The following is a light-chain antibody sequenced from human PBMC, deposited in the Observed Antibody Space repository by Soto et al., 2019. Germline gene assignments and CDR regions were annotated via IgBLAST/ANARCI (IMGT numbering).Light chain of an antibody. J-gene: IGKJ4*02. CDR1: QSISSW. Sequence: DIQMTQSPSTLSASVGDRVTITCRASQSISSWLAWYQQKPGKAPKLLIYKASSLESGVPSRFSGSGSGTEFTLTISSLQPDDFATSYCQQYNSSSRTF. CDR2: KAS. V-gene: IGKV1-5*03. CDR3: QQYNSSSRT.